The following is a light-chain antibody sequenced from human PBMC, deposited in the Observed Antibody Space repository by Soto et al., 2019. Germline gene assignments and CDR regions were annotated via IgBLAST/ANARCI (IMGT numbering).Light chain of an antibody. Sequence: DIQMTQSPSTLSSSVGDRVTITCRASQSISKYLAWYQQQPGKAPNLLIFDASTLQSGVPSRFSGRGSGTEFTLTINSLQPADCATYYCQQYHSYMWTFGQGTKVDIK. CDR1: QSISKY. CDR2: DAS. J-gene: IGKJ1*01. CDR3: QQYHSYMWT. V-gene: IGKV1-5*01.